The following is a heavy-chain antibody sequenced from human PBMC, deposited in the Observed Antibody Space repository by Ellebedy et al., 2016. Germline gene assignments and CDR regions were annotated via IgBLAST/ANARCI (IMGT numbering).Heavy chain of an antibody. Sequence: GESLKISCAASGFTFSSYSMNWVRQAPGKGLEWVSSISSSSSYIYYADSVKGRFTISRDNAKNSLYLQMNSLRAEDTAVYYCASERAVAGTIPSYYYYYGMDVWGQGTTVTVSS. CDR3: ASERAVAGTIPSYYYYYGMDV. V-gene: IGHV3-21*01. CDR1: GFTFSSYS. CDR2: ISSSSSYI. D-gene: IGHD6-19*01. J-gene: IGHJ6*02.